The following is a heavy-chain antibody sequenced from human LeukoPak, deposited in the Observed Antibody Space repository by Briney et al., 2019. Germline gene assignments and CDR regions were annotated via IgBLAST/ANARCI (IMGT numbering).Heavy chain of an antibody. V-gene: IGHV3-7*01. Sequence: PGGSLRLSCAASGFTFSSYWMSWVRQAPGKGLEWVANIKQDGSEKYYVDSVKGRFTISRDNAKNSLYLQMNSLRAEDTAVYYCARGMAYYSGSYNNPAYGMDVWGQGTTVTVSS. CDR3: ARGMAYYSGSYNNPAYGMDV. D-gene: IGHD1-26*01. CDR2: IKQDGSEK. J-gene: IGHJ6*02. CDR1: GFTFSSYW.